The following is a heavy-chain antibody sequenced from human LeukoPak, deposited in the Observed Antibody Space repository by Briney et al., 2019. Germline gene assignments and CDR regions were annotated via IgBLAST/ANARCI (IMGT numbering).Heavy chain of an antibody. CDR3: ATDSRSGSYFLYFDY. V-gene: IGHV1-24*01. D-gene: IGHD1-26*01. CDR1: GYTLTELS. Sequence: ASVKVSCKVSGYTLTELSVHWVRQAPGKGLEWMGGFDPEDGETIYAQKFQGRVTMTEDTSTDTAYMELSSLRSEDTAVYYCATDSRSGSYFLYFDYWGQGTLVTVSS. J-gene: IGHJ4*02. CDR2: FDPEDGET.